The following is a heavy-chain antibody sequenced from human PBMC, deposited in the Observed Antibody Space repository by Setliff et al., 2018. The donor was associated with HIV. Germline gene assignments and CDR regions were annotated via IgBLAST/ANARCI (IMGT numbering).Heavy chain of an antibody. Sequence: SVKVSCKASRSTFNSHTINWVRQAPGQGLDWMGRIIPILGVANYAQRFQGKVTITADKSTSTAYMELTSLRSDDTAVYYCARDHCSSSGCYEYSYYGMDVWGQGTTVTVSS. V-gene: IGHV1-69*04. CDR1: RSTFNSHT. CDR2: IIPILGVA. D-gene: IGHD2-2*01. CDR3: ARDHCSSSGCYEYSYYGMDV. J-gene: IGHJ6*02.